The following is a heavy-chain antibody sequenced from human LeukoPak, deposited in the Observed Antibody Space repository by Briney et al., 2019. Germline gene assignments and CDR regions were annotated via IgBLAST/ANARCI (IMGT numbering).Heavy chain of an antibody. CDR3: ASFRAFDV. Sequence: SETLSLTCTVSGGSISSGSYYGSWIRQPAGKGLEWIGRIYTSGSTNYNPSLKSRVTISVDTSKNQFSLKLRSVTAADTAVYYCASFRAFDVWGQGTMVTVSS. J-gene: IGHJ3*01. CDR1: GGSISSGSYY. CDR2: IYTSGST. V-gene: IGHV4-61*02.